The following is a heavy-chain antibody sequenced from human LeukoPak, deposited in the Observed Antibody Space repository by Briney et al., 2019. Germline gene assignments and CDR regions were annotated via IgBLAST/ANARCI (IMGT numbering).Heavy chain of an antibody. CDR3: ARGGLLEYYDFWSGYHAYFDY. CDR2: IYYSGST. CDR1: GGSISSSSYY. J-gene: IGHJ4*02. D-gene: IGHD3-3*01. V-gene: IGHV4-39*01. Sequence: SETLSLTCTVSGGSISSSSYYWGWIRQPPGKGLEWIGSIYYSGSTYYNPSLKCRVTISVDTSKNQFSLKLSSVTAADTAVYYCARGGLLEYYDFWSGYHAYFDYWGQGTLVTVSS.